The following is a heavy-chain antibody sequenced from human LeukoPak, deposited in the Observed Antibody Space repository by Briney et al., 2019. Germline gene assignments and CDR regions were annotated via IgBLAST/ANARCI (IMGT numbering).Heavy chain of an antibody. Sequence: SETLSLTCTVSGGSTSGYYWSWVRQPVGKGLEWIGHFCASGSTNYNPSLKSRVSMSVDTSQKQFSLRLSSVTAADTALYYCARLHQSGTTDYWGQGILVTVSS. D-gene: IGHD1-1*01. J-gene: IGHJ4*02. CDR2: FCASGST. CDR3: ARLHQSGTTDY. V-gene: IGHV4-4*07. CDR1: GGSTSGYY.